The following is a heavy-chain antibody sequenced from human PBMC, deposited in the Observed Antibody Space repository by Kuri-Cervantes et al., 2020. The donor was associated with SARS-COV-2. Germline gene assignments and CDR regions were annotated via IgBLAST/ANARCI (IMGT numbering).Heavy chain of an antibody. J-gene: IGHJ3*02. Sequence: GGSLRLSCAASGFTFSSYWMHWVRQAPGKGLVWVSSISSSSSYIYYADSVKGRFTISRDNAKNSLYLQMNSLRAEDTAVYYCASESDSSGYYDAFDIWGQGTMVTVSS. CDR2: ISSSSSYI. D-gene: IGHD3-22*01. CDR3: ASESDSSGYYDAFDI. CDR1: GFTFSSYW. V-gene: IGHV3-21*01.